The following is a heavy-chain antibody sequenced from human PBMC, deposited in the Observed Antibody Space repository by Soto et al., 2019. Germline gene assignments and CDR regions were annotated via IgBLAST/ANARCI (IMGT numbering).Heavy chain of an antibody. J-gene: IGHJ4*02. Sequence: DVQLLESGGALVQPGESLRLSCAASGFTFEKYWMTWARQAPGKGLELAANIKEDGSDKTYVDSVKGRFTVSRDNTKDFLFLQMNSLRDEHTAVSYCARGRSTDYWGQGTLVIVSS. CDR1: GFTFEKYW. V-gene: IGHV3-7*01. CDR2: IKEDGSDK. CDR3: ARGRSTDY.